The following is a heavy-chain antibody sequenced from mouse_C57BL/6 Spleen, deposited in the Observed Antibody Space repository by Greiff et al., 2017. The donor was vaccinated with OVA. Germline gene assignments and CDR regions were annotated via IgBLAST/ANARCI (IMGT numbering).Heavy chain of an antibody. D-gene: IGHD2-5*01. CDR2: IWSGGST. Sequence: VQLKQSGPGLVQPSQSLSITCTVSGFSLTSYGVHWVRQSPGKGLEWLGVIWSGGSTDYNAAFISRLSISKDNSKSQVFFKMNSLQADDTAIYYCARKDYSNPYYAMDYWGQGTSVTVSS. CDR3: ARKDYSNPYYAMDY. V-gene: IGHV2-2*01. J-gene: IGHJ4*01. CDR1: GFSLTSYG.